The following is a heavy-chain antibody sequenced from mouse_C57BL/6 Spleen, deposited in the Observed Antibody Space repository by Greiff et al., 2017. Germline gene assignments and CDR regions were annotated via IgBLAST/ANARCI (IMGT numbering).Heavy chain of an antibody. CDR3: ALSGRFAY. V-gene: IGHV1-9*01. Sequence: VQLQQSGAELMRPGASVKLSCKATGYTFTGYWIEWVKQRPGQGLEWIGEIFPGSGGTKYNEKFKGKATSTADTSSNTAYMQLSSLTTEDYSIYFWALSGRFAYWGHGTLVTVSA. J-gene: IGHJ3*01. CDR1: GYTFTGYW. D-gene: IGHD3-1*01. CDR2: IFPGSGGT.